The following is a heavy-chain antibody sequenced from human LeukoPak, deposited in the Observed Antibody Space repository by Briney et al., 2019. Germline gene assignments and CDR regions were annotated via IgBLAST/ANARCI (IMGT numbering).Heavy chain of an antibody. Sequence: PGGSLRLSCAASGFTFSSYGMHWVRQAPGKGLEWVAVIAYDGSNKDYADSVKGRFTFSRDNSKNTLYLQMNSLRAEDTAVYYCARGSAYSYSFTGRERTKSRLDYWGQGTLVTVSS. D-gene: IGHD5-18*01. CDR2: IAYDGSNK. CDR1: GFTFSSYG. J-gene: IGHJ4*02. CDR3: ARGSAYSYSFTGRERTKSRLDY. V-gene: IGHV3-30*03.